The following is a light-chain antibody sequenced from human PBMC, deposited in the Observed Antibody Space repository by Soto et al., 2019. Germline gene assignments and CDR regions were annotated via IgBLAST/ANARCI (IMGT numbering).Light chain of an antibody. CDR2: RNN. Sequence: QSVLIQPPSASGTPGQRVSIVCSESSSNIGSNTVNWYQQFPGTAPKLLFYRNNQRPSGVPARFSVSKSGTSASLAISGLQSEDEADYYCAAWDDNLNAMMFGGGTKLTVL. CDR1: SSNIGSNT. CDR3: AAWDDNLNAMM. J-gene: IGLJ3*02. V-gene: IGLV1-44*01.